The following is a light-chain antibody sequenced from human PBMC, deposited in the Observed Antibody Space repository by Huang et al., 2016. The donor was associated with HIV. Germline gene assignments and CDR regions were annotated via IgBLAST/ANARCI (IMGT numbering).Light chain of an antibody. CDR3: QQYNTFWT. J-gene: IGKJ1*01. V-gene: IGKV1-5*03. Sequence: DIQMTQSPSILSASVGDRVTITCRASHSVSTWVAWYQQKQGQPPKRLIYKSSTLESGVPSRFSGSGSGTEFTLTITSLQPDDYATYYCQQYNTFWTFGQGTKV. CDR2: KSS. CDR1: HSVSTW.